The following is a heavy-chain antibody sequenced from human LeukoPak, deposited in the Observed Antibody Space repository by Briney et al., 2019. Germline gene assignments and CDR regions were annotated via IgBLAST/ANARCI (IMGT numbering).Heavy chain of an antibody. Sequence: GGTLRLSCAASGFTFSTYGMNWVRQAPGKGLEWVSAVSGSGSTTYYARSVKGRFTVSRDNSKNTLYLQINSLRVEDTAVYYCAKSWNYYDSSGDDALDIWGQGTMVTVSS. CDR3: AKSWNYYDSSGDDALDI. D-gene: IGHD3-22*01. J-gene: IGHJ3*02. CDR1: GFTFSTYG. V-gene: IGHV3-23*01. CDR2: VSGSGSTT.